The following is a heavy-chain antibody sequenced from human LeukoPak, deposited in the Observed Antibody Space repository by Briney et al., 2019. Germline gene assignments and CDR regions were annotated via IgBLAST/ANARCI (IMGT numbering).Heavy chain of an antibody. CDR1: GLTFSSYW. J-gene: IGHJ4*02. D-gene: IGHD2-15*01. CDR2: INSDGRST. Sequence: PGGSLRLSCAASGLTFSSYWMDWVRQGPGKGLVWVSGINSDGRSTSYADSVKGRFTISRDNAENTLYLQMKGLRAEDTAVYYCVRRYCSGGSCYFDYWGQGILVTVSS. CDR3: VRRYCSGGSCYFDY. V-gene: IGHV3-74*01.